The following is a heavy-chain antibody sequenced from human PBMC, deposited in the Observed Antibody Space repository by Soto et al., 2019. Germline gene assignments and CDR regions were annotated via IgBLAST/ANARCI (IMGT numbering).Heavy chain of an antibody. CDR1: GGSISSYY. V-gene: IGHV4-59*08. J-gene: IGHJ3*02. D-gene: IGHD4-17*01. CDR3: ARWDEYGETREEGAFDI. Sequence: QVQLQESGPGLVKPSETLSLTCTVSGGSISSYYWSWIRQPPGKGLEWIGYIYYGGSNNYNPSLKRRVTILVDTSKNLWDRKRSSVTYSDTAVYYCARWDEYGETREEGAFDIWGKGTMVTVSS. CDR2: IYYGGSN.